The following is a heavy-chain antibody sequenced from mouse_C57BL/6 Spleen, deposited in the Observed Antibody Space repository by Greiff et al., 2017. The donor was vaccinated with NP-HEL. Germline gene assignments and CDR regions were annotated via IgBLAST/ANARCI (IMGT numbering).Heavy chain of an antibody. CDR2: INPNYGTT. Sequence: EVQLQQSGPELVKPGASVKISCKASGYSFTDYNMNWVKQSNGKSLEWIGVINPNYGTTSYNQKFKGKATLTVDQSSSTAYMQLNSLTSENSAVYYCARGAAQATHYAMDYWGQGTSVTVSS. D-gene: IGHD3-2*02. CDR1: GYSFTDYN. CDR3: ARGAAQATHYAMDY. V-gene: IGHV1-39*01. J-gene: IGHJ4*01.